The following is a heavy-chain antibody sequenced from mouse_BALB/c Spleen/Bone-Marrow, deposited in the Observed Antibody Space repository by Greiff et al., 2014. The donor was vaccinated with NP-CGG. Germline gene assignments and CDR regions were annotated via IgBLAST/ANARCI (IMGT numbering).Heavy chain of an antibody. CDR3: AKGGITTVWYFDV. CDR2: IWRGGST. D-gene: IGHD1-1*01. J-gene: IGHJ1*01. Sequence: QVQLQQSGPGLVQPSQSLSITCTVSGFSLTGNGVHWVRQSPGKGLEWLGVIWRGGSTDYNAAFMSRLTITKDNSKNQVFFKMNSLQGDDTAMYYCAKGGITTVWYFDVRGAGTTVTVSS. V-gene: IGHV2-5*01. CDR1: GFSLTGNG.